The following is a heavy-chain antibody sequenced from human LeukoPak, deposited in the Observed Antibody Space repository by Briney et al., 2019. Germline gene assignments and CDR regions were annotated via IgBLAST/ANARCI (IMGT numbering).Heavy chain of an antibody. CDR2: ISWNSGSI. CDR3: ARDSSSWSTLPDAFDI. D-gene: IGHD6-13*01. CDR1: GFTFDDYA. V-gene: IGHV3-9*01. Sequence: GGSLRLSCAASGFTFDDYAMHWVRQAPGKGLEWVSGISWNSGSIGYADSVKGRFTISRDNAKNSLYLQMNSLRAEDTAVYYCARDSSSWSTLPDAFDIWGQGTMVTVSS. J-gene: IGHJ3*02.